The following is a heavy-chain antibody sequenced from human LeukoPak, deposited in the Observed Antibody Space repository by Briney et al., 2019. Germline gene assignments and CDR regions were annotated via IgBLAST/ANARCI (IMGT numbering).Heavy chain of an antibody. D-gene: IGHD1-14*01. V-gene: IGHV3-7*01. CDR3: ARDLREPHSSYFDY. Sequence: SGGSLRLSCAASGFTFSSYWMSWVRQAPGKGLEWVANIKQDGSEKYYVDSVKGRFTISRDNAKNSLYLQMNSLRAEDTAVYYCARDLREPHSSYFDYWGQGTLVTVSS. J-gene: IGHJ4*02. CDR1: GFTFSSYW. CDR2: IKQDGSEK.